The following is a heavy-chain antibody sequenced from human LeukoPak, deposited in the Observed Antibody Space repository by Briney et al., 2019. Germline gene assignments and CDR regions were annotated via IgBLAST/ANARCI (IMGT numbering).Heavy chain of an antibody. Sequence: GGSLRLSCAASGFTFSSNSMNWVRQAPGKGLEWVSSISSRGSYIYYADSVKGRFTISRDNAKNSLYLQMNSLRAEDTAVYYCARDLGGDLVGYEDYWGQGTLVTVS. CDR1: GFTFSSNS. J-gene: IGHJ4*02. CDR2: ISSRGSYI. CDR3: ARDLGGDLVGYEDY. V-gene: IGHV3-21*01. D-gene: IGHD3-16*01.